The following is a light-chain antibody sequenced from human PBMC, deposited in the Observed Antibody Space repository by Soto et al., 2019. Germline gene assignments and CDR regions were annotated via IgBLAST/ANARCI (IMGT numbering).Light chain of an antibody. J-gene: IGLJ2*01. CDR2: DDI. Sequence: QSVLTQPPSVSGAPGQRVPISCTGSSSNIGARYDVHWYQQLPGTAPKLLIYDDINRPSGVPDRFSGSKSGTSASLAITGLQAEDEAEYYCQSYDSSLSGVVFGGGTKLTVL. CDR1: SSNIGARYD. V-gene: IGLV1-40*01. CDR3: QSYDSSLSGVV.